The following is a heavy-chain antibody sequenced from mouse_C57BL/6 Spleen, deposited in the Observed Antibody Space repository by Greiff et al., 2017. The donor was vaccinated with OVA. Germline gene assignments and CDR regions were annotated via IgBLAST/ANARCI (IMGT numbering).Heavy chain of an antibody. CDR2: INPSSGYT. D-gene: IGHD2-5*01. J-gene: IGHJ4*01. CDR1: GYTFTSYW. CDR3: ASSNYERAMDY. Sequence: QVQLKESGAELAKPGASVKLSCKASGYTFTSYWMHWVKQRPGQGLEWIGYINPSSGYTKYNQKFKDKATLTADKSSSTAYMQLSSLTYEDSAVYYCASSNYERAMDYWGQGTSVTVSS. V-gene: IGHV1-7*01.